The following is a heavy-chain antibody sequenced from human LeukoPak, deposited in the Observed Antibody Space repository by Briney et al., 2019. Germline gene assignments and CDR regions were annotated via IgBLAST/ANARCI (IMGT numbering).Heavy chain of an antibody. CDR2: ISSSSSYI. V-gene: IGHV3-21*01. CDR3: ARDISGWHYFDY. D-gene: IGHD6-19*01. Sequence: PGGSLRLSCAASGFTFSSYSMNWVRQAPGKGLEWVSSISSSSSYIYYADSVKGRFTISRDNAKNSLYLQMNSLRAEDTAVYYCARDISGWHYFDYWGQGTLVTVSS. CDR1: GFTFSSYS. J-gene: IGHJ4*02.